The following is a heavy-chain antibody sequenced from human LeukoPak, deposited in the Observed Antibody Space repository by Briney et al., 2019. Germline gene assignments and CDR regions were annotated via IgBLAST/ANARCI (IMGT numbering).Heavy chain of an antibody. Sequence: PSETLSLTCTVSGGSLSRYYWSWIGQPAGKGREWIGRIYTSGSTNYNPSLKSRVTMSVDTSKNQFSLKLSSVTAADTAVYSCARVARSYYYDDMDVWGQGTTVTVSS. CDR2: IYTSGST. CDR3: ARVARSYYYDDMDV. V-gene: IGHV4-4*07. J-gene: IGHJ6*02. CDR1: GGSLSRYY.